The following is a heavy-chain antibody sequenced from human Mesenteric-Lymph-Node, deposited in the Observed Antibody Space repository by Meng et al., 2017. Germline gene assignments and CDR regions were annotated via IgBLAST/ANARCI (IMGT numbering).Heavy chain of an antibody. Sequence: GQPGQCGAEVKKPGASVKISCRASGYTFTASAVHWVRQAPGQRLEWMGRINSDNGDTNYSQRFQDRVTISRDTSATTAYMELSSLRSEDTAVYYCATGPEIVSTLDFWGQGTLVTVSS. J-gene: IGHJ4*02. D-gene: IGHD3-16*02. CDR2: INSDNGDT. V-gene: IGHV1-3*04. CDR3: ATGPEIVSTLDF. CDR1: GYTFTASA.